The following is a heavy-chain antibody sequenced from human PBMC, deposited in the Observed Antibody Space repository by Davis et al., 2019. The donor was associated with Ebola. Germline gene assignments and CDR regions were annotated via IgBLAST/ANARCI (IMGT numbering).Heavy chain of an antibody. D-gene: IGHD3-3*01. Sequence: GESLKISCAASGFTFSSYAMSWVRQAPGKRLEWVSAISGSGGSTYYADSVKGRFTISRDNSKNTLYLQMNSLRAEDTAIYYCAKDKNYDFWSGYPHDAFGIWGQGTMVTVSS. CDR3: AKDKNYDFWSGYPHDAFGI. V-gene: IGHV3-23*01. CDR1: GFTFSSYA. CDR2: ISGSGGST. J-gene: IGHJ3*02.